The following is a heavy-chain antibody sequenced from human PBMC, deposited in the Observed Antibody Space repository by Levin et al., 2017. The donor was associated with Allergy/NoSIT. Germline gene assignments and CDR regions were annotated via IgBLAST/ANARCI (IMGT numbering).Heavy chain of an antibody. J-gene: IGHJ4*02. CDR3: ARDRLHYDILTGYYATPFDY. CDR1: GGSISSGSYY. D-gene: IGHD3-9*01. Sequence: SETLSLTCTVSGGSISSGSYYWSWIRQPAGKGLEWIGRIYTSGSTNYNPSLKSRVTISVDTSKNQFSLKLSSVTAADTAVYYCARDRLHYDILTGYYATPFDYWGQGTLVTVSS. CDR2: IYTSGST. V-gene: IGHV4-61*02.